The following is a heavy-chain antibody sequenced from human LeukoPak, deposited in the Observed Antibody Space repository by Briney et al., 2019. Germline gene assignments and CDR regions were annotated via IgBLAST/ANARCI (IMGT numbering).Heavy chain of an antibody. CDR1: SGSISSYY. D-gene: IGHD3-22*01. Sequence: SETLSLTCTVSSGSISSYYWSWIRQPAGKGLEWIGRIYTSGSTNYNPSLKSRGTISVDTSKNQLSLRLSCVNAADTAVYYCAREAIAPYDSSGGDAFDIWGQGTMVTVSS. V-gene: IGHV4-4*07. J-gene: IGHJ3*02. CDR2: IYTSGST. CDR3: AREAIAPYDSSGGDAFDI.